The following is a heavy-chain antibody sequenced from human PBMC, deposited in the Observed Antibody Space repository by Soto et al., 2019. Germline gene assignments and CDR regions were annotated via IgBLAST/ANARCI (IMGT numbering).Heavy chain of an antibody. CDR2: TYYRSKWYN. Sequence: SQTLSLTCAISGDSVSSNSAAWNWIRQSPSRGLEWLGRTYYRSKWYNDYAVSVKSRITINPDTSKNQFSLQLNSVTPEDTAVYYCAREGYYDFWSGYYFDPWGQGTRVTVSS. CDR3: AREGYYDFWSGYYFDP. J-gene: IGHJ4*02. D-gene: IGHD3-3*01. V-gene: IGHV6-1*01. CDR1: GDSVSSNSAA.